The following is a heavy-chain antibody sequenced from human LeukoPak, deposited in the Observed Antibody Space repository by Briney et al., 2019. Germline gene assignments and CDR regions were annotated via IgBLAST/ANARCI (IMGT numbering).Heavy chain of an antibody. CDR1: GFTFSSYW. J-gene: IGHJ4*02. Sequence: PGGSLRLSCAASGFTFSSYWMSWVRQAPGKGLEWVANIKQDGSEKYYVDSVKGRFTISRDNAKNSLYLQMNSLRAEDTAVYYCARGGSSGWYRHYFDYWGQGTLVTVSS. D-gene: IGHD6-19*01. CDR3: ARGGSSGWYRHYFDY. CDR2: IKQDGSEK. V-gene: IGHV3-7*01.